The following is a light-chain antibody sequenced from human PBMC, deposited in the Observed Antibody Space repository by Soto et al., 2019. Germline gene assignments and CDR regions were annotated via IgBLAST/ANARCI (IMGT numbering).Light chain of an antibody. V-gene: IGLV1-47*02. CDR2: TDD. Sequence: QSVLTQPPSASGTPGQRVTISCSGSTSNVGSDYVYWFQQLPGRAPKLLIYTDDQRPSGVPDRFSGSKSGNTASLAINGLRSEDEADYCCAVWDDRLSAWVFGGGTKLIVL. CDR1: TSNVGSDY. CDR3: AVWDDRLSAWV. J-gene: IGLJ3*02.